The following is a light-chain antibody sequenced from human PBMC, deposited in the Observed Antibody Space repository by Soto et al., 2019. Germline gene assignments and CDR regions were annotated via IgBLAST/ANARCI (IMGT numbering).Light chain of an antibody. CDR2: DAS. J-gene: IGKJ4*01. CDR1: QDISNC. CDR3: QQCDQLPLT. Sequence: DIQITQSPSSLSASVGDGVTITCQASQDISNCLNWYQQKPGKAPKLLIYDASKLETGVPSRFSGSGSATDFTLTISSLQAEDIARYYCQQCDQLPLTFGGGTKVDIK. V-gene: IGKV1-33*01.